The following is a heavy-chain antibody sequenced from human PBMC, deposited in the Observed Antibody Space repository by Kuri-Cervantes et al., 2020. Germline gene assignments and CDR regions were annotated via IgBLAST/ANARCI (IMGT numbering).Heavy chain of an antibody. J-gene: IGHJ6*02. CDR3: ARGAAAVSGYYYGMDV. Sequence: ASVKVSCKASGYTFTGYYMHWVRQAPGQGLEWMGWINPNSGGTNYAQKFQGRVTMTTDTSTSTAYMELRSLRSDDTAVYYCARGAAAVSGYYYGMDVWGQGTTVTVSS. D-gene: IGHD6-13*01. CDR1: GYTFTGYY. CDR2: INPNSGGT. V-gene: IGHV1-2*02.